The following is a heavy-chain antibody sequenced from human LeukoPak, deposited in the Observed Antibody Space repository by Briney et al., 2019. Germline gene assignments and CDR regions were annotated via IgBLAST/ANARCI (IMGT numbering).Heavy chain of an antibody. CDR1: GGSISSYY. CDR3: ARYSSSLRPNAVLDY. Sequence: SETLPLTCTVSGGSISSYYWSWIRQPPGKGLEWIGYIYYSGSTTYNPSLKSRVTISVDTSKNQFSLKLNSVTAADTAVYYCARYSSSLRPNAVLDYWGQGTLATVSS. D-gene: IGHD6-6*01. J-gene: IGHJ4*02. CDR2: IYYSGST. V-gene: IGHV4-59*08.